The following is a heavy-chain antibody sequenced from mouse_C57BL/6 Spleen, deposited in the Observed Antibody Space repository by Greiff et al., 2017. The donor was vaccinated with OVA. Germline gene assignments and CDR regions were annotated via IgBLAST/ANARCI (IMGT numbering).Heavy chain of an antibody. V-gene: IGHV5-4*01. CDR1: GFTFSSYA. CDR3: ARDRSNLDY. Sequence: EVQLVESGGGLVKPGGSLKLSCAASGFTFSSYAMSWVRQTPEKRLEWVATLSDGGSYTYYPDNVKGRFTISRDNAKNNLYLQMSHLKSEDTAMYYCARDRSNLDYWGQGTTLTVSS. D-gene: IGHD2-5*01. J-gene: IGHJ2*01. CDR2: LSDGGSYT.